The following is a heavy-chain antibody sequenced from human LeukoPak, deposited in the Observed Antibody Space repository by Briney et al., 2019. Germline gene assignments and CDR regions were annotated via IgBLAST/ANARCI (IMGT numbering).Heavy chain of an antibody. CDR3: ATDGGPVVTALAD. V-gene: IGHV1-24*01. D-gene: IGHD2-21*02. CDR2: FDPEDGEA. CDR1: GYTLTELS. Sequence: ASVKVSCKVSGYTLTELSMRWVRQAPGKGLEWMGGFDPEDGEAIYAQKFQGRVTMTEDTSTDSAYMELSSLRSEDTAVYYCATDGGPVVTALADWGQGTLVTVSS. J-gene: IGHJ4*02.